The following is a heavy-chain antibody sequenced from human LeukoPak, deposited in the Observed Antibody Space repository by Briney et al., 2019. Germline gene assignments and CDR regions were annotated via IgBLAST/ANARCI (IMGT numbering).Heavy chain of an antibody. Sequence: PGGSLRLSCAASGFTFSSYAMSWVRQAPGKGLEWVSAISGSGGSTYYADSVKGRFTISRDNSKNTLYLQMNSLRAEDTAVYYCAKDSDYDLWSGYYPLGYWGQGTLVTVSS. CDR1: GFTFSSYA. CDR3: AKDSDYDLWSGYYPLGY. J-gene: IGHJ4*02. D-gene: IGHD3-3*01. V-gene: IGHV3-23*01. CDR2: ISGSGGST.